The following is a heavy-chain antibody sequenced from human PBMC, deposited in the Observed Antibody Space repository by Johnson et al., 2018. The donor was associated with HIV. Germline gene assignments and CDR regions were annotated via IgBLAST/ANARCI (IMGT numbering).Heavy chain of an antibody. CDR2: INQYGSEE. D-gene: IGHD4-11*01. CDR3: ASSTVMMTDDAFDI. J-gene: IGHJ3*02. Sequence: WVANINQYGSEEYYVDSVKGRFTISRDNAKNSMYLQMNTLNAEDTAVYYCASSTVMMTDDAFDIWGQGTVVTVSP. V-gene: IGHV3-7*03.